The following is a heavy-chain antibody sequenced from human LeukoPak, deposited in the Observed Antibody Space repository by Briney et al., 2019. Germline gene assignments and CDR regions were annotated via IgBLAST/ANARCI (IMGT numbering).Heavy chain of an antibody. Sequence: KASETLSLTCSVSGGSINNYWWSWIRQPPGKGLEWIGYIYRGETTNYNPSLKSRVTLSVDTSKNQISLNLNSVTASDTAVYYCATHWLEAPKTYSYWFAPWGQGTLVTVSS. CDR2: IYRGETT. V-gene: IGHV4-4*09. J-gene: IGHJ5*02. D-gene: IGHD2-21*01. CDR3: ATHWLEAPKTYSYWFAP. CDR1: GGSINNYW.